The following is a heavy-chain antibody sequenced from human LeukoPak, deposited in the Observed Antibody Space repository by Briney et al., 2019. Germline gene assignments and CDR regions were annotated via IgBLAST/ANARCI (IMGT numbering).Heavy chain of an antibody. Sequence: PGGSLRLSCAASGFTFSSYGMHWVRQAPGKGLEWVAVISYDGSNKYYADSVKGRFTISRDNSKNTLYLQMNSLRAEDTAVYYCAKDSGYSYGELDYWDQGTLVTVSS. CDR2: ISYDGSNK. V-gene: IGHV3-30*18. D-gene: IGHD5-18*01. CDR3: AKDSGYSYGELDY. CDR1: GFTFSSYG. J-gene: IGHJ4*02.